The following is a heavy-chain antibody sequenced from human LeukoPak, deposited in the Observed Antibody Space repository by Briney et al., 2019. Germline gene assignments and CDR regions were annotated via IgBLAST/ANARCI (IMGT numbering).Heavy chain of an antibody. Sequence: GESLKISCEGSGYRFSNYWIGWVRQMPGKGLEWMGIIYPGDYETRYSPSFQGLVTISVDNSISTAYLQWSSLKASDTAMYYCAIPPGYCGNDCSFDHWGQGTLVTVSS. D-gene: IGHD2-21*02. J-gene: IGHJ4*02. V-gene: IGHV5-51*01. CDR1: GYRFSNYW. CDR3: AIPPGYCGNDCSFDH. CDR2: IYPGDYET.